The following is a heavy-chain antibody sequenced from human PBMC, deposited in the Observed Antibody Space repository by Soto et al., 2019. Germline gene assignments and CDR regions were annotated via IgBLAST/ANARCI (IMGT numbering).Heavy chain of an antibody. V-gene: IGHV3-21*01. CDR3: ARDKGYCSGGSCYPNWFDP. CDR1: GFTFSSYS. J-gene: IGHJ5*02. D-gene: IGHD2-15*01. CDR2: ISSSSSYI. Sequence: GGSLRLSCAASGFTFSSYSMNWVRQAPGKGLEWVSSISSSSSYIYYADSVKGRFTISRDNAKNSLYLQMNSLRAEDTAVYYCARDKGYCSGGSCYPNWFDPWGQGTLVTVSS.